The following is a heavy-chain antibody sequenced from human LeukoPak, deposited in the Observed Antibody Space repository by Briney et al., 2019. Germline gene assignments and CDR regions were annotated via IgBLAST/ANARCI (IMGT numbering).Heavy chain of an antibody. Sequence: SETLSLTCAVSGGSISSGGYSWSWIRQPPGKGLEWIGYIYHSGSTYYNPSLKSRVIISLDRSKNQFSLKLSSVTAADTAVYYCARFFLDDYRNYYVFDYGGQETLVTVSS. CDR1: GGSISSGGYS. CDR3: ARFFLDDYRNYYVFDY. D-gene: IGHD4-4*01. V-gene: IGHV4-30-2*01. CDR2: IYHSGST. J-gene: IGHJ4*02.